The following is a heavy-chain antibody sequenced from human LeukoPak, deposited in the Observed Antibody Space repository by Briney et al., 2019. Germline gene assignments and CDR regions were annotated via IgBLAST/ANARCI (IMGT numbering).Heavy chain of an antibody. D-gene: IGHD3-10*01. CDR3: ARRGVAMAGRYFDY. CDR2: IYYSGST. CDR1: GGSISSYY. J-gene: IGHJ4*02. V-gene: IGHV4-59*04. Sequence: SSETLSLTCTVSGGSISSYYWSWIRQPPGKGLEWIGYIYYSGSTYYNPSLKSRVTISVDTSKNQFSLKLSSVTAADTAVYYCARRGVAMAGRYFDYWGQGTLVTVSS.